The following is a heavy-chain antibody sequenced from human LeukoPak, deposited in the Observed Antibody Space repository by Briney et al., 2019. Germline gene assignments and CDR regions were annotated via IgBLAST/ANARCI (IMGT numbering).Heavy chain of an antibody. CDR3: ATYYCSTTTCSPIDP. CDR2: INPNSGGT. J-gene: IGHJ5*02. V-gene: IGHV1-2*02. D-gene: IGHD2-2*01. CDR1: GYTFTDYY. Sequence: ASVKVSCKTSGYTFTDYYIHWVRQAPGQGLEWMGWINPNSGGTNYAQKFQGRVTMTRDTSIRTAYMELSRLRSDDTALYYCATYYCSTTTCSPIDPWGQGTLVTVSS.